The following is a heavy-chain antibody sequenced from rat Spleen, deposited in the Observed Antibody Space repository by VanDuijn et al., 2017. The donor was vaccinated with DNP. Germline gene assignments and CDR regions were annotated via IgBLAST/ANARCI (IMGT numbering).Heavy chain of an antibody. J-gene: IGHJ3*01. D-gene: IGHD1-1*01. Sequence: EVKLVESGGGLVQPGRSLKLSCAAYGFTFNDYWMGWVRQAPGKGLEWIGEINKDSSEINYTPSLKDKFTISRDNAQNTLYLQMSKLGSEDTAIYYCVREQLGVAYWGQGTLVTVSS. V-gene: IGHV4-2*01. CDR1: GFTFNDYW. CDR2: INKDSSEI. CDR3: VREQLGVAY.